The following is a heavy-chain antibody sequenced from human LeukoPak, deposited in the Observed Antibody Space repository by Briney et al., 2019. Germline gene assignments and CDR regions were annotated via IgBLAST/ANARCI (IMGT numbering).Heavy chain of an antibody. CDR2: IYYSGST. CDR3: ARVYYYDSSGYPRAFDI. CDR1: GGSISSYY. Sequence: SEALSLTCTVSGGSISSYYWSWIRQPPGKGLEWIGYIYYSGSTNYNPSLKSRVTISVDTSKNQFSLKLSSVTAADTAVYYCARVYYYDSSGYPRAFDIWGQGTMVTVSS. V-gene: IGHV4-59*01. D-gene: IGHD3-22*01. J-gene: IGHJ3*02.